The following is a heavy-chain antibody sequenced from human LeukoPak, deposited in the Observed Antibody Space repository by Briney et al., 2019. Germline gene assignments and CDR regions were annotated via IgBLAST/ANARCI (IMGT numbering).Heavy chain of an antibody. Sequence: ASVKVSCKASGYTFTSYGISWVRQAPGQGLGWMGWISAYNGNTNYAQKLQGRVTMTTDTSTSTAYMELRSLRSDDPAVYYCARDETNWGTFDYWGQGTLVTVSS. V-gene: IGHV1-18*01. J-gene: IGHJ4*02. CDR2: ISAYNGNT. CDR1: GYTFTSYG. D-gene: IGHD7-27*01. CDR3: ARDETNWGTFDY.